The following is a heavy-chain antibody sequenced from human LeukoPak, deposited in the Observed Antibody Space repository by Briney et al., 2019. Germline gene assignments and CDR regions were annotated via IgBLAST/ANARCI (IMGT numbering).Heavy chain of an antibody. CDR2: INPNSGGT. CDR1: GYTFTGYY. CDR3: ARDNSSGCHDY. V-gene: IGHV1-2*02. D-gene: IGHD6-19*01. Sequence: ASVKVSCKASGYTFTGYYMHWVRQAPGQGLEWMGWINPNSGGTNYAQEFQGRVTMTRDTSISTAYMELSRLRSDDTAVYYCARDNSSGCHDYWGQGTLVTVSS. J-gene: IGHJ4*02.